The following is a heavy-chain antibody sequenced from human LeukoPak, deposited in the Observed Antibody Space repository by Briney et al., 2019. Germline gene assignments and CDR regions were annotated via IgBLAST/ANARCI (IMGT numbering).Heavy chain of an antibody. D-gene: IGHD1-7*01. J-gene: IGHJ6*03. CDR2: INHSGST. CDR3: ARGFRLERYNWNYGGYYYYMDV. Sequence: PSETLSLTCAVYGGSFSGYFWSWIRQPPGKGLEWIGEINHSGSTNYNPSLKSRVTISVDTSKNQFSLKLSSVTAADTAVYYCARGFRLERYNWNYGGYYYYMDVWGKGTTVTVSS. V-gene: IGHV4-34*01. CDR1: GGSFSGYF.